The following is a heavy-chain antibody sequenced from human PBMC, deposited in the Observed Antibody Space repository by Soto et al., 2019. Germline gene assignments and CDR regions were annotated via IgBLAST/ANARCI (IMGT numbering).Heavy chain of an antibody. D-gene: IGHD4-4*01. J-gene: IGHJ6*02. CDR3: AKDTHHPILQYYYGMDV. V-gene: IGHV3-43*02. CDR2: ISGDGGST. CDR1: GFTFDDYA. Sequence: GESLKISCAASGFTFDDYAMHWVRQAPGKGLEWVSLISGDGGSTYYADSVKGRFTISRDNSKNSLYLQMNSLRTEDTALYYCAKDTHHPILQYYYGMDVWGQGTTVTVSS.